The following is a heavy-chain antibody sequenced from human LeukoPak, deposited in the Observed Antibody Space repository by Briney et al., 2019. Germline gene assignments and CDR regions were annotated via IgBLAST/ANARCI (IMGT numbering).Heavy chain of an antibody. CDR2: IYYSGST. CDR1: GGSISSYY. J-gene: IGHJ6*02. CDR3: ARMVDEYYYYYYGMDV. Sequence: SETLSLTCTVSGGSISSYYWSWIRQPPGKGLEWIGYIYYSGSTNYNPSLTSRVTISVDTSKNQFSLKLSSVTAADTAVYYCARMVDEYYYYYYGMDVWGQGTTVTVSS. V-gene: IGHV4-59*08. D-gene: IGHD2-15*01.